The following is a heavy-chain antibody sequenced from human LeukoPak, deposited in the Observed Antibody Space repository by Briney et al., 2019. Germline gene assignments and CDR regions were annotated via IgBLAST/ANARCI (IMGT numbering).Heavy chain of an antibody. CDR3: AKDFDRSSWYFDY. Sequence: ISHSGAYAYYADSVKGRFTISRDNSKNTLYLQMNSLRAEDTAVYYCAKDFDRSSWYFDYWGQGTLVTVSS. J-gene: IGHJ4*02. D-gene: IGHD6-13*01. V-gene: IGHV3-23*01. CDR2: ISHSGAYA.